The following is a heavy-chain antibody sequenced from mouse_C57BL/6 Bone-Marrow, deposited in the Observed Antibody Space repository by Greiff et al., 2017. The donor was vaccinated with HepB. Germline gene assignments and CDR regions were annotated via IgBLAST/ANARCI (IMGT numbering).Heavy chain of an antibody. CDR3: ARLLFITTVVADWYFDV. D-gene: IGHD1-1*01. Sequence: EVQLVESGGGLVQPGGSLKLSCAASGFTFSDYGMAWVRQAPRKGPEWVAFISNLAYSIYYADTVTGRFTISRENAKNTLYLEMSSLRSEDTAMYCCARLLFITTVVADWYFDVWGTGTTVTVSS. J-gene: IGHJ1*03. CDR2: ISNLAYSI. CDR1: GFTFSDYG. V-gene: IGHV5-15*01.